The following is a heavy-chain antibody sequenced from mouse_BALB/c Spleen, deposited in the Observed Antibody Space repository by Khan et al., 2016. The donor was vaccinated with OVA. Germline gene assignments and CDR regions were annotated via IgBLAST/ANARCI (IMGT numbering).Heavy chain of an antibody. V-gene: IGHV1-63*02. CDR2: IYPGGGYT. D-gene: IGHD3-1*01. Sequence: QVQLQQSGAELVRPGTSVKMSCKAAGYTFTNYWIGWVKQRPGHGLEWMGDIYPGGGYTNYNEKLKGKATLTADTSSSTAYMQLSSLTSGDSVIYYCARRGAARATLDYFDYWGQGTTLTVSS. CDR3: ARRGAARATLDYFDY. CDR1: GYTFTNYW. J-gene: IGHJ2*01.